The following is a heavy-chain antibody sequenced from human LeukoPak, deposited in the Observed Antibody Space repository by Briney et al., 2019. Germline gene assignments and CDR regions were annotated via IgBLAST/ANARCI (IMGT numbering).Heavy chain of an antibody. V-gene: IGHV3-74*01. D-gene: IGHD1-26*01. CDR3: ARESSVGAHKAFDY. J-gene: IGHJ4*02. CDR2: INSDGSST. Sequence: GGSPRLSCAASGFTFSSYWMHWVRQAPGKGLVWVSRINSDGSSTSYADSVKGRFTISRDNAKNTLYLQMNSLRAEGTAVYYCARESSVGAHKAFDYWGQGTLVTVSS. CDR1: GFTFSSYW.